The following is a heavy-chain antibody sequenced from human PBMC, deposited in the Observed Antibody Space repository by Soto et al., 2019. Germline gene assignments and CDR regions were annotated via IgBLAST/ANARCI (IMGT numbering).Heavy chain of an antibody. Sequence: VQLVESGGGVVQPGRSLILSCAASGFTFSSYGMNWVRQAPGKGLEWVALISYDGITKYYADSVKGRFTISRDNAKNTQYLQMNSLRPEDTAVYYCARGLDIVLVPGTIGPYYYYGVDVWGQGTTVTVSS. D-gene: IGHD2-2*03. CDR2: ISYDGITK. J-gene: IGHJ6*02. CDR1: GFTFSSYG. V-gene: IGHV3-30*03. CDR3: ARGLDIVLVPGTIGPYYYYGVDV.